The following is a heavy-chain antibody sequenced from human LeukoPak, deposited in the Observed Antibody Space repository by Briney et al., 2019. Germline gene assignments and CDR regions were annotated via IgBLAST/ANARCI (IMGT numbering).Heavy chain of an antibody. CDR1: GGSFSGYY. CDR3: ASSYDYVWGSYSGLGY. J-gene: IGHJ1*01. Sequence: SETLSLTCAVYGGSFSGYYCSWIRQPPGKGLEWIGEINHSGSTNYNPSLKSRVTISVDTSKNQFSLKLSSVTAADTAVYYCASSYDYVWGSYSGLGYWGQGTLVTVSS. V-gene: IGHV4-34*01. CDR2: INHSGST. D-gene: IGHD3-16*01.